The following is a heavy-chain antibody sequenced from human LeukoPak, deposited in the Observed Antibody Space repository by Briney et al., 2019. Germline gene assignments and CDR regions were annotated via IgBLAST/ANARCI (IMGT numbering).Heavy chain of an antibody. CDR3: ARGAPGGYCTNGVCPTFFDY. Sequence: SETLSLTCTVSGGSISSYYWSWIRQPAGKGLEWIGRIYTSGSTNYNPSFKSRVTMSVDTPKNQFSLKLSSVTAADTAVYYCARGAPGGYCTNGVCPTFFDYWGQGTLVTVSS. D-gene: IGHD2-8*01. J-gene: IGHJ4*02. CDR1: GGSISSYY. V-gene: IGHV4-4*07. CDR2: IYTSGST.